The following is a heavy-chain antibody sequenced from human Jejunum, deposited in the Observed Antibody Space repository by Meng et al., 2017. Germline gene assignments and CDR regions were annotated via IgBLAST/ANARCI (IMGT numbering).Heavy chain of an antibody. D-gene: IGHD3-16*02. CDR2: INHSGST. CDR3: AREWSGSFRHFDY. CDR1: GGSISRSDW. Sequence: VELPEGASGLLDLSAALSLPCGVSGGSISRSDWWSWVRQPPGKGREWIGEINHSGSTNYNPSLKSRVTISVDKSKNQFSLKLSSVTAADKAVYYCAREWSGSFRHFDYWGQGTLVTVSS. J-gene: IGHJ4*02. V-gene: IGHV4-4*02.